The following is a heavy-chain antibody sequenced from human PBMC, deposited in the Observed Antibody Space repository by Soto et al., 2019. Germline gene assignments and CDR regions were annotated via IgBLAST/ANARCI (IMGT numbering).Heavy chain of an antibody. J-gene: IGHJ6*02. CDR3: ARGHGEIIGAMDV. V-gene: IGHV1-18*01. Sequence: QVQLVQSGAEVKKPGASVKFSCKSSGYRFETYAMSWVRQAPGQGLEWMGWISAYNIDTYYAQKFQDRVTMTTDTSPGTAYMELRSLTDDATAVYYCARGHGEIIGAMDVWGQGTTVTVSS. D-gene: IGHD3-3*01. CDR2: ISAYNIDT. CDR1: GYRFETYA.